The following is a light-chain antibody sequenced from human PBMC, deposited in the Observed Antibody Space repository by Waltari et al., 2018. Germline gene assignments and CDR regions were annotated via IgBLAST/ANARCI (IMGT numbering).Light chain of an antibody. Sequence: TQITQSPSSLSASVGARVTITCRASQSISSYLNWYQQKPGKAPKLLIYAASSLQSGVPSRFSGSGSGTDFTLTISSLQPEDFATYYCQQSYSTPYTFGQGTKLEIK. V-gene: IGKV1-39*01. CDR3: QQSYSTPYT. CDR2: AAS. CDR1: QSISSY. J-gene: IGKJ2*01.